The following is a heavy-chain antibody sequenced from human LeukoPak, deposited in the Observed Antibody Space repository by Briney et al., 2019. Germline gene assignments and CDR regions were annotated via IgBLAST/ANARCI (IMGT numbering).Heavy chain of an antibody. J-gene: IGHJ4*02. CDR3: ASSQSSSWYFDY. CDR1: GGSISSGGYY. Sequence: SETLSLTCTVSGGSISSGGYYWSWIRQPPGKGLEWIGYIYHSGSTYYNPSLKSRVTISVDRSKNQFSLKLSSVTAADTAVYYCASSQSSSWYFDYWGQGTLVTVSS. V-gene: IGHV4-30-2*01. CDR2: IYHSGST. D-gene: IGHD6-13*01.